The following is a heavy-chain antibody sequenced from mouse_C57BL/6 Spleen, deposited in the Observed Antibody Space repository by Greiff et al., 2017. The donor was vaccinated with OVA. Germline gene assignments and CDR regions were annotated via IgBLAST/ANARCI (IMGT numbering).Heavy chain of an antibody. CDR3: ARSGLRHAWFAY. CDR1: GYTFTDYY. D-gene: IGHD2-4*01. CDR2: INPYNGGT. Sequence: DVKLVESGPVLVKPGASVKMSCKASGYTFTDYYMNWVKQSHGKSLEWIGVINPYNGGTSYNQKFKGKATLTVDKSSSTAYMELNSLTSEDSAVYYCARSGLRHAWFAYWGQGTLVTVSA. V-gene: IGHV1-19*01. J-gene: IGHJ3*01.